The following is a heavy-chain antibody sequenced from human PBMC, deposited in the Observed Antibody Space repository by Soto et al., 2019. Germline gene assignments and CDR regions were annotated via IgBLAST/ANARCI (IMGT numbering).Heavy chain of an antibody. CDR1: GDSISGGASF. D-gene: IGHD2-2*01. V-gene: IGHV4-31*03. CDR3: AKLSCTSSTCYFPGWFDP. Sequence: PSETLSLTCTVSGDSISGGASFWSWIRQPPWKGLEWIANVYYSGSSYYNPSLKSRLTISVDTTKNQFSLQLKSMTAADTAVYYCAKLSCTSSTCYFPGWFDPWGQGTLVT. CDR2: VYYSGSS. J-gene: IGHJ5*02.